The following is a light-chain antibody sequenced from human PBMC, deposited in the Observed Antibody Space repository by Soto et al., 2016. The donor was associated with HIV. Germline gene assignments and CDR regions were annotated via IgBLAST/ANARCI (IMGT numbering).Light chain of an antibody. CDR2: AAS. V-gene: IGKV1-9*01. CDR3: QQYKNYPLT. J-gene: IGKJ4*01. Sequence: DIQLTQSPSFLSASVGDRVTITCRASQGSSGYLAWYQQKPGGAPKLLIYAASTSQSGVPSRFSGSGSGSEVILTISSLQPEDSATYFCQQYKNYPLTFGGGTKVEIK. CDR1: QGSSGY.